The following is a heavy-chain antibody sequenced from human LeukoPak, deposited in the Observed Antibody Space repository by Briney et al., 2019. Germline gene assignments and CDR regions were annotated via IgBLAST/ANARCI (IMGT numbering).Heavy chain of an antibody. V-gene: IGHV4-34*01. CDR2: IYQSKYT. CDR1: AVSFSGNY. Sequence: SETLSLTCVVRAVSFSGNYWSWIRQSPGKGLDGIGEIYQSKYTTYNPSLKSRVPISADTSVNQLSLRVTPVTAADTAIYYCARIRCSPGDDSCYNYWGRGTLVTVSS. D-gene: IGHD2-21*01. CDR3: ARIRCSPGDDSCYNY. J-gene: IGHJ4*02.